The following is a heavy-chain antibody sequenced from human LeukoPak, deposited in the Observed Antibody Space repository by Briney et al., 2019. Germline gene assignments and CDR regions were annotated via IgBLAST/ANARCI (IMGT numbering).Heavy chain of an antibody. J-gene: IGHJ4*02. CDR2: IRGSGGST. CDR1: GFTFSSYA. CDR3: AKQGSAYDSSDYRDY. Sequence: PGGSLRLSCAASGFTFSSYAMSWVRQAPGKGLEWVSTIRGSGGSTYYANSVKGRFTISRDNSKCTLYLQMNSLRAEDTAVYYCAKQGSAYDSSDYRDYWGQGTLVTVSS. D-gene: IGHD3-22*01. V-gene: IGHV3-23*01.